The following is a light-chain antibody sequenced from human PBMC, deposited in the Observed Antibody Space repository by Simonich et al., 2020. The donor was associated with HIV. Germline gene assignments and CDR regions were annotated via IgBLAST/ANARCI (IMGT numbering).Light chain of an antibody. V-gene: IGKV1-12*01. CDR3: QQANSFPFT. Sequence: DIQMTQSLSSVSASVGDRVTITCRASQGINSWLAWYTQRPGKAPKLLIYTAYTFQSGVPSRFSGSGSGTDFTLTISSLQPEDSATYYCQQANSFPFTFGPGTKVEIK. J-gene: IGKJ3*01. CDR1: QGINSW. CDR2: TAY.